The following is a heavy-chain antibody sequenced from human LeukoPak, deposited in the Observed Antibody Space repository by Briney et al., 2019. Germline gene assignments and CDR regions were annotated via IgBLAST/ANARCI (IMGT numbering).Heavy chain of an antibody. D-gene: IGHD3-22*01. CDR2: IYYSGST. V-gene: IGHV4-39*06. CDR1: GASISSISDY. Sequence: SQTLSLTSTLSGASISSISDYWGRPRHPRGNGLDWSGSIYYSGSTYYNPSLKSPYTISVDTSKNPFPLKPSSLTHADTVAYYYARLPYNYYDSSGYYFDYWGQGTLVTVSS. J-gene: IGHJ4*02. CDR3: ARLPYNYYDSSGYYFDY.